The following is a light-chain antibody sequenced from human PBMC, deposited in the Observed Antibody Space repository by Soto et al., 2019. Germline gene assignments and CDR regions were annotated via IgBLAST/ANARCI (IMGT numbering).Light chain of an antibody. CDR2: DVR. V-gene: IGLV2-11*01. CDR3: CSYAGSSTHYV. Sequence: QSALTQPRSVSGSPGQSVTISCTGTNSDVGGYNYVSWYQQHPGKAPKLMIYDVRKRPSGVPDRFSGSKSDNTASLTISGLQAEDEADYYCCSYAGSSTHYVFGTGTQLTVL. J-gene: IGLJ1*01. CDR1: NSDVGGYNY.